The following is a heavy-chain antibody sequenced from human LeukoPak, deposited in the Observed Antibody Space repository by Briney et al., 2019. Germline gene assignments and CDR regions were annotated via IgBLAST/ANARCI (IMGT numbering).Heavy chain of an antibody. CDR3: TRDIVSISQPYYFDC. D-gene: IGHD2-2*01. CDR2: IRSQAYSGTT. CDR1: GFTSGYHA. Sequence: PGGSLRLSCTASGFTSGYHAINWVGQAPGRGLEWVGFIRSQAYSGTTEYATSVKDRFTISRDDSKSIAYLQMNSLKTEDTAVYYCTRDIVSISQPYYFDCWGHGILVTVSS. V-gene: IGHV3-49*04. J-gene: IGHJ4*03.